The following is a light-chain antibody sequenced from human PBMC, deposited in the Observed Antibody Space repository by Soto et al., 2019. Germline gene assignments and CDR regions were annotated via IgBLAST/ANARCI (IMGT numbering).Light chain of an antibody. Sequence: DIQMTQSPSSLSASVGDRVTITCRASQSISSYLNWYQQKPGKAPKLLIYAASSLQSGVPSRFSGSGYGTDFTLTISSLQPEDFETYYCQQSYSTRLTVGGGTKVDIK. J-gene: IGKJ4*01. CDR1: QSISSY. CDR3: QQSYSTRLT. CDR2: AAS. V-gene: IGKV1-39*01.